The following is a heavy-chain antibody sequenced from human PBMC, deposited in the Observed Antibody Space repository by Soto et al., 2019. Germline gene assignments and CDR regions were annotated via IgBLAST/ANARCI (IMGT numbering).Heavy chain of an antibody. Sequence: SETLSLTCAVYGGSFSGYYWSWIRQPPGKGLEWIGEINHSGSTNYNPSLKSRVTISVDTSKNQFSLKLSSVTAADTAVYYCARAGGAWVPTLWGSYRRKPYYFDYWGQGTLVTVSS. CDR2: INHSGST. CDR1: GGSFSGYY. D-gene: IGHD3-16*02. CDR3: ARAGGAWVPTLWGSYRRKPYYFDY. V-gene: IGHV4-34*01. J-gene: IGHJ4*02.